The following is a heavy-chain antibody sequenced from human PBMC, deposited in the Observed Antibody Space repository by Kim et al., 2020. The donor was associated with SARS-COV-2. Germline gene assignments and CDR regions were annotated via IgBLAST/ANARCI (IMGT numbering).Heavy chain of an antibody. CDR2: INHSGST. Sequence: SETLSLTCAVYGGSFSGYYWSWIRQPPGKGLEWIGEINHSGSTNYNPSLKSRVTISVYTSKNQFSLKLSSVTAADTAVYYCARGGERGVTYYYGSGSYAPFDYWGQGTLVTVSS. D-gene: IGHD3-10*01. J-gene: IGHJ4*02. CDR3: ARGGERGVTYYYGSGSYAPFDY. CDR1: GGSFSGYY. V-gene: IGHV4-34*01.